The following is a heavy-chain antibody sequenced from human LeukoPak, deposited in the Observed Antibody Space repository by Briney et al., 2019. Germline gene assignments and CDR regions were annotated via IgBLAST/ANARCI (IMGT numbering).Heavy chain of an antibody. J-gene: IGHJ1*01. CDR1: GFTFDDYA. CDR3: AKVYRYYDSSCQH. V-gene: IGHV3-43*02. Sequence: PGGSLRLSCAASGFTFDDYAMHWVRQAPGKGLEWVSLISGDSRSTYFADSVKGRFTISRDNSKNSLYLQMNSLRTEDTALYYCAKVYRYYDSSCQHWGQGTLVTVSS. D-gene: IGHD3-22*01. CDR2: ISGDSRST.